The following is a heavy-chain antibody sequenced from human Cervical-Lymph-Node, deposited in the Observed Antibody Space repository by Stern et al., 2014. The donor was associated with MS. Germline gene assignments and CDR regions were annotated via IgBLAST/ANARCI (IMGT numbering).Heavy chain of an antibody. Sequence: QLVQSGAEVKKPGASVKISCKASGYTFTNYYMHWVRQAPGQGLEWMGIINPSGDSTSYAQKFEGSVTMTRDTSTSTVNMELSSLTSGDTAVYYCARLRGYNVLTGYLDYWGQGTLVTVSS. CDR2: INPSGDST. CDR3: ARLRGYNVLTGYLDY. J-gene: IGHJ4*02. D-gene: IGHD3-9*01. V-gene: IGHV1-46*01. CDR1: GYTFTNYY.